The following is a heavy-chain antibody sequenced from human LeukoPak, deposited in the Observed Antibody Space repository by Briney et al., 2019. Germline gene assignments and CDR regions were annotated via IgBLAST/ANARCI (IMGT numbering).Heavy chain of an antibody. V-gene: IGHV2-70*04. CDR2: IDWDDDK. CDR3: ARTLAGTASLDY. Sequence: SGPTLVKPTQTLTLTCTFSGFSISTSGMRVSWIRQPPGKALEWLARIDWDDDKYYRTSLKTRLTISKDTSKNQVVLTMTNVDPVDTATYYCARTLAGTASLDYWGQGTLVTVSS. J-gene: IGHJ4*01. D-gene: IGHD2-21*02. CDR1: GFSISTSGMR.